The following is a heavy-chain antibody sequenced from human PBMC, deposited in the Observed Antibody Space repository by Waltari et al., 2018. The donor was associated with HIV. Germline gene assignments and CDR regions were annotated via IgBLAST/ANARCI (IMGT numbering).Heavy chain of an antibody. D-gene: IGHD3-10*01. CDR1: GFTVSSNY. Sequence: EVQLVESGGGLVQPGGSLRLSCAASGFTVSSNYMSWVRQAPGKGLEWVSVIYSGGSTYYADSVKGRFTISRDNSKNTLYLQMNSLRAEDTAVYYCASRGLTMVRGVVGLDYWGQGTLVTVSS. CDR2: IYSGGST. V-gene: IGHV3-66*02. J-gene: IGHJ4*02. CDR3: ASRGLTMVRGVVGLDY.